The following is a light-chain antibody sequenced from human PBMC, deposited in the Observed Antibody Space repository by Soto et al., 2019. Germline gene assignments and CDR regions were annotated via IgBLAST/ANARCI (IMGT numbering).Light chain of an antibody. CDR3: QVWDTTNPVI. Sequence: SYELTQPPSVSVAPGQTARITCGVNNIEIKSVHWYQQKPGQAPVLVVYDDGDRTTGIPERFSGSKSGNTATLTTSRVEAGDEADYYCQVWDTTNPVIFGGGTQLTVL. CDR1: NIEIKS. J-gene: IGLJ2*01. V-gene: IGLV3-21*02. CDR2: DDG.